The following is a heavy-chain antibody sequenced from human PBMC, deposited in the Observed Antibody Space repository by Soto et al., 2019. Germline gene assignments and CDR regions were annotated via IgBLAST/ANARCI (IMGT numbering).Heavy chain of an antibody. Sequence: EVQLVESGGGLVQPGGSLRLSCVASGVTFSNYWMSWVRQAPGKGLEWVGTIKLEGTEKKYVDSVKGRFTISRDNAENSVYLQMNSLRADDTAVSYCARASGYGSGNSVNHYLDYWGQGTLVTVSS. J-gene: IGHJ4*02. CDR1: GVTFSNYW. CDR2: IKLEGTEK. D-gene: IGHD3-10*01. CDR3: ARASGYGSGNSVNHYLDY. V-gene: IGHV3-7*01.